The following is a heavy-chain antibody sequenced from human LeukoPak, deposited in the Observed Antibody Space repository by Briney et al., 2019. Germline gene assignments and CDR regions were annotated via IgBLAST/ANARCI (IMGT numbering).Heavy chain of an antibody. Sequence: GGSLRLSCAASGFTFSSYSMNWVRQAPGKGLEWVAFIRYDGSNKYYADSVKGRFTISRDNSKNTLYLQMNSLRAEDTAVYYCAKTIFGVVTFYNWFDPWGQGTLVTVSS. CDR2: IRYDGSNK. J-gene: IGHJ5*02. D-gene: IGHD3-3*01. V-gene: IGHV3-30*02. CDR3: AKTIFGVVTFYNWFDP. CDR1: GFTFSSYS.